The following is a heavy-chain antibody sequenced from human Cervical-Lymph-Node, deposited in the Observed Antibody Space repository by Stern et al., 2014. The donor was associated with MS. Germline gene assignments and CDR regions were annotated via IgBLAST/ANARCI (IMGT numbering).Heavy chain of an antibody. J-gene: IGHJ6*02. Sequence: VQLVESGGGVVQPGRSLRLSCAASGFTFSSYGMHWVRQAPGKGLGWGAVIWYDGSNKYYADSVKGRFTISRDNSKNTLYLQMNSLRAEDTAVYYCARALGPYYYGMDVWGQGTTVTVSS. V-gene: IGHV3-33*01. CDR2: IWYDGSNK. D-gene: IGHD7-27*01. CDR3: ARALGPYYYGMDV. CDR1: GFTFSSYG.